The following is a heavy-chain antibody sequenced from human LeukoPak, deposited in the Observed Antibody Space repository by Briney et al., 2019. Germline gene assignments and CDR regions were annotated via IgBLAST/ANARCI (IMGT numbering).Heavy chain of an antibody. D-gene: IGHD2-21*02. CDR2: IYYSGST. J-gene: IGHJ4*02. CDR3: ARDGPYCGGDCYPYYFDY. V-gene: IGHV4-59*11. CDR1: GGSISSHY. Sequence: KPSETLSLTCTVSGGSISSHYWSWIRQPPGKGLEWIGYIYYSGSTNYNPSLKSRVTISVDTSKNQFSLKLSSVTAADTAVYYCARDGPYCGGDCYPYYFDYWGQGTLVTVSS.